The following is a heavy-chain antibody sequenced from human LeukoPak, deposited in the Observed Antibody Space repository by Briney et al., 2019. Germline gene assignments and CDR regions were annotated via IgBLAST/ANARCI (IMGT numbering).Heavy chain of an antibody. D-gene: IGHD3-10*01. J-gene: IGHJ4*02. CDR2: INHSGST. CDR1: GGSFSGYY. Sequence: PSETLSLTCAVYGGSFSGYYWSWIRQPPGKGLEWIGEINHSGSTNYNPSLKSRVTISVDTSKNQFSLKLSSVTAADTAVYYCASGHPGLLWFGELSGFDYWGQGTLVTVSS. V-gene: IGHV4-34*01. CDR3: ASGHPGLLWFGELSGFDY.